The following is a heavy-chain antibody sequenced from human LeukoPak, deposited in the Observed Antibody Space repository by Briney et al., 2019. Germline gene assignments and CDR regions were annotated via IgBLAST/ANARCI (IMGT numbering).Heavy chain of an antibody. CDR3: ARDVEQQLVRAVDY. J-gene: IGHJ4*02. V-gene: IGHV1-18*01. CDR2: ISAYNGNT. CDR1: GYTFTSYG. Sequence: ASVKVSCKASGYTFTSYGISWVRQAPGQGLEWIGWISAYNGNTNYAQKLQGRVTMTTDTSTSTAYMELRSLRSDDTAVYYCARDVEQQLVRAVDYWGQGTLVTVSS. D-gene: IGHD6-13*01.